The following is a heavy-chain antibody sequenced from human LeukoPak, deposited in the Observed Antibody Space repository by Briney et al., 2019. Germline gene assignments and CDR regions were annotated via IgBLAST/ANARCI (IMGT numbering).Heavy chain of an antibody. CDR2: IYYSGST. CDR3: ARDNGGNFDY. V-gene: IGHV4-59*01. Sequence: SETLSLTCTVSGGSISSYYWSWIRQPPGKGLEWIGYIYYSGSTNYNPSLKSRLTISVDTSKNQFSLKLSSVTAADTAVYYCARDNGGNFDYWGQGTLVTVSS. CDR1: GGSISSYY. D-gene: IGHD4-23*01. J-gene: IGHJ4*02.